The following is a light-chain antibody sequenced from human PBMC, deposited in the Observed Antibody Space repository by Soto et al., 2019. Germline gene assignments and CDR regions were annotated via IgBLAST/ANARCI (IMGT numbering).Light chain of an antibody. CDR1: QSVSSSY. CDR3: HQYDKL. Sequence: EIVLTQSPATLSLSPGERATLSCRASQSVSSSYLAWYQQKPGQAPRLLIYGASSRATGIPDRFSGSGSGTDFTLTISRLEPEDFAVYYCHQYDKLFGQGTKVDIK. CDR2: GAS. J-gene: IGKJ1*01. V-gene: IGKV3-20*01.